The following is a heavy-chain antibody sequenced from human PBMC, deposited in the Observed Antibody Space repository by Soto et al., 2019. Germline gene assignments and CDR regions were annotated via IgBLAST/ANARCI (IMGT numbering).Heavy chain of an antibody. CDR2: INHSGST. CDR3: ARDARYYDFWSGSRWFDP. D-gene: IGHD3-3*01. CDR1: GGSFSGYY. Sequence: QVQLQQWGAGLLKPSETLSLTCAVYGGSFSGYYWSWIRQPPGKGLEWIGEINHSGSTNYNPSLKSRVTISVDTSKNLFSLKLSSVTGADTAVYYCARDARYYDFWSGSRWFDPWGKGTLVTVSS. J-gene: IGHJ5*02. V-gene: IGHV4-34*01.